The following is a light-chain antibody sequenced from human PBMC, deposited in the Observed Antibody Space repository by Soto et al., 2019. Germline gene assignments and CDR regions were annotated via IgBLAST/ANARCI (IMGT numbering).Light chain of an antibody. CDR1: RSIGTG. J-gene: IGKJ1*01. Sequence: EMIVTQSPGILSASLGERTTLSCRASRSIGTGVAWYQQRPGQSPRLLIYESSTRATGIPTRFSGSWSGTEFTLTISSVQSEDFATYYCQQYGLWPRTFGQGTKLEIK. V-gene: IGKV3-15*01. CDR2: ESS. CDR3: QQYGLWPRT.